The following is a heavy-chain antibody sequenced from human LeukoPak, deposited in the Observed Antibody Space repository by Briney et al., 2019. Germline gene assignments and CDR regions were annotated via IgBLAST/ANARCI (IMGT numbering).Heavy chain of an antibody. J-gene: IGHJ3*02. CDR3: AKWEGYYYDSSGYALTYAFDI. D-gene: IGHD3-22*01. CDR2: IDYTGAGT. Sequence: GGTLRLSCGVSGFTFNTYGMTWVRQAPGKGLEWVSTIDYTGAGTYYADSVKGRFTISRDNSKNTLYLQMNSLRAEDTAVYYCAKWEGYYYDSSGYALTYAFDIWGQGTMVTVSS. V-gene: IGHV3-23*01. CDR1: GFTFNTYG.